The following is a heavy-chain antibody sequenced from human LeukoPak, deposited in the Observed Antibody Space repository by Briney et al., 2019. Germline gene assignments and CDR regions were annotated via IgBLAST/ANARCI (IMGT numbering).Heavy chain of an antibody. J-gene: IGHJ4*02. D-gene: IGHD6-13*01. Sequence: GGSLRLSCAASGFTFNIYAMSWVRQAPGKGLEWVSAISSSGGSTYYADSVKGWFTISRDNSKNTLYLQMNSLRAEDTAVYYCASLWDPYSGSWYDYWGQGTLVTVSS. V-gene: IGHV3-23*01. CDR2: ISSSGGST. CDR3: ASLWDPYSGSWYDY. CDR1: GFTFNIYA.